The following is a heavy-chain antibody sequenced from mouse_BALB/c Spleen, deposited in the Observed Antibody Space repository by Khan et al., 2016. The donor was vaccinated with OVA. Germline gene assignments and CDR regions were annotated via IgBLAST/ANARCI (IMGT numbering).Heavy chain of an antibody. CDR2: ISYGGST. D-gene: IGHD2-4*01. CDR3: ARKNYDGYAMDY. Sequence: EVQLVETGPGLVKPSQSLSLTCTVTGYSITSDYAWDWIRQFPGNKLEWMGYISYGGSTSYNPSLKSRISINRDTSKNQFFLPSNSVTTEDTATYYCARKNYDGYAMDYWGQGTSVTGSS. J-gene: IGHJ4*01. V-gene: IGHV3-2*02. CDR1: GYSITSDYA.